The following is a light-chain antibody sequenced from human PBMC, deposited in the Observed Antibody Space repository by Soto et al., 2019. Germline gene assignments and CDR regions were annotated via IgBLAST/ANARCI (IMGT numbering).Light chain of an antibody. J-gene: IGLJ3*02. V-gene: IGLV2-11*01. Sequence: QSALTQPRSVSGSPGQSVTISCTGTSSDVGGYNHVSWYQQHPGKAPKLMIYDVTKRPSGVPDRFSGSKSGNTASLTISGLQAEDEDDYYCCSYAGSYTWVFGGGTKLTVL. CDR2: DVT. CDR1: SSDVGGYNH. CDR3: CSYAGSYTWV.